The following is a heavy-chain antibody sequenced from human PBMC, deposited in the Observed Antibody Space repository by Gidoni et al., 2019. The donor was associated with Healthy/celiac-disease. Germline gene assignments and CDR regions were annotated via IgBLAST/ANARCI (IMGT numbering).Heavy chain of an antibody. CDR3: ASGDSSGYYYPVYYGMDV. CDR2: IIPIFGTA. V-gene: IGHV1-69*01. D-gene: IGHD3-22*01. J-gene: IGHJ6*02. Sequence: QVQLVQSGAEVKKPGSSVNVSCQAAGGTFCSSASSWVRQAHGQGLEWMGGIIPIFGTAKYAQRFEGRVTITAEESTSTAYMELSSLRSEDTAVYYCASGDSSGYYYPVYYGMDVWGQGTTGTVSS. CDR1: GGTFCSSA.